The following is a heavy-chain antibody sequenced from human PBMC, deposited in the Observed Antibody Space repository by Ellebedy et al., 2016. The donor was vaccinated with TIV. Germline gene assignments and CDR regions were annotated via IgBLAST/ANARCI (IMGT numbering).Heavy chain of an antibody. CDR2: INHSGSA. J-gene: IGHJ5*02. D-gene: IGHD3-16*01. V-gene: IGHV4-34*01. CDR3: ARVQPYEVLFRGWFDP. CDR1: GGSFRGYY. Sequence: MPSETLSLTCAVYGGSFRGYYWSWIRQPPGKGLEWMGAINHSGSANYNPSLKSRVTVSVDTSKNQFSLKLSSVTAADTALYYCARVQPYEVLFRGWFDPWGQGTLVTVSS.